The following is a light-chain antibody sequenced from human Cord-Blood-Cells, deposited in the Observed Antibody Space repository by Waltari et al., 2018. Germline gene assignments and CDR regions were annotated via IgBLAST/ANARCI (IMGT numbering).Light chain of an antibody. CDR2: GAS. CDR3: QQYNNRPWT. J-gene: IGKJ1*01. Sequence: EIVMTQSPATLSVSPGERATLFCRASQSVSSNLAWYQQKPGQAPRLLIYGASTRATGIPARFSGSGSGTEFTLTISSLQSEDFAVYYCQQYNNRPWTFGQGTKVEIK. V-gene: IGKV3-15*01. CDR1: QSVSSN.